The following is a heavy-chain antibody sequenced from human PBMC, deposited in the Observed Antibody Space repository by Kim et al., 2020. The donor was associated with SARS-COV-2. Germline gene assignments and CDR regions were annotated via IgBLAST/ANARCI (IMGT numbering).Heavy chain of an antibody. D-gene: IGHD3-16*01. Sequence: ASVKVSCKASGYTFTSYAMHWVRQAPGQRLEWMGWINAGNGNTKYSQKFQGRVTITRDTSASTAYMELSSLRSEDTAVYYCARWGVGATSFDYWGQGTLVTVSS. V-gene: IGHV1-3*01. CDR2: INAGNGNT. CDR1: GYTFTSYA. CDR3: ARWGVGATSFDY. J-gene: IGHJ4*02.